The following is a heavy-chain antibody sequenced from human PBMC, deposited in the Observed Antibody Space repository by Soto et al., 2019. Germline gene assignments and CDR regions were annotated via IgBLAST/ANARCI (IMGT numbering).Heavy chain of an antibody. J-gene: IGHJ4*02. Sequence: PVGSLRLSCAASGFTFSNYSMNWVRQTPGKGLEWVSSISRSSSHIYYADSVKGRFTISRDNAKNSLYLQMNSLRAEDTAVYYCARDAVGMVLTAIPGIDFWGQGTLVTVSS. CDR3: ARDAVGMVLTAIPGIDF. CDR2: ISRSSSHI. D-gene: IGHD2-21*02. CDR1: GFTFSNYS. V-gene: IGHV3-21*01.